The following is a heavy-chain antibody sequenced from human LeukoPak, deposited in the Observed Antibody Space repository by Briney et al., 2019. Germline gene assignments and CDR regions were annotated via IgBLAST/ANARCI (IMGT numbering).Heavy chain of an antibody. D-gene: IGHD3-9*01. CDR3: ARDRYDILTGYYHPYYYYYMDV. J-gene: IGHJ6*03. CDR1: GYTFTSYD. Sequence: GASVKVSCKASGYTFTSYDINRVRQATGQGLEWMGWMNPNSGNTGYAQKFQGRVTITRNTSISTAYMELSSLRSEDTAVYYCARDRYDILTGYYHPYYYYYMDVWGKGTTVTVSS. V-gene: IGHV1-8*03. CDR2: MNPNSGNT.